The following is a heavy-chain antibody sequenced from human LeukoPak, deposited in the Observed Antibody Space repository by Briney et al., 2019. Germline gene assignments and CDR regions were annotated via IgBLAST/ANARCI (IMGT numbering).Heavy chain of an antibody. CDR1: AFTFNNYA. J-gene: IGHJ6*03. Sequence: QTGGSLRLSCAASAFTFNNYAIHWVRQAPGKGLEWVGVISYDGRNKYYADSVKGRFTISRDNSKNTLYLQMNSLRPDDTAVYYSTRAGGLVRGVHYYYYMDVWGKGTTVTISS. CDR2: ISYDGRNK. CDR3: TRAGGLVRGVHYYYYMDV. D-gene: IGHD3-10*01. V-gene: IGHV3-30-3*01.